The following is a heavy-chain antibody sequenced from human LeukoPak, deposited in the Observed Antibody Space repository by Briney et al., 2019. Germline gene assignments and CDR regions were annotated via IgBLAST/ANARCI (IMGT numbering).Heavy chain of an antibody. CDR2: ISSSADRT. Sequence: AGGSLRLSCAASGFTFSSFGMSWVRQVPGKGLEWVSGISSSADRTYYADHVRGRFTISRDNSNHTVVLQMNSLTVEGSVVYYCAKGTSTMANRPADNWGQGTLVTVSS. CDR1: GFTFSSFG. J-gene: IGHJ4*02. D-gene: IGHD5/OR15-5a*01. CDR3: AKGTSTMANRPADN. V-gene: IGHV3-23*01.